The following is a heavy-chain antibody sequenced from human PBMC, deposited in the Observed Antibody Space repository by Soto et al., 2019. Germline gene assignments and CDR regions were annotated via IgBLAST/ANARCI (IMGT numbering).Heavy chain of an antibody. D-gene: IGHD6-19*01. V-gene: IGHV3-30-3*01. CDR3: AREWSISVAAHGY. J-gene: IGHJ4*02. CDR1: GFTFSTYT. CDR2: ISNNGINT. Sequence: GGSLRLSCAASGFTFSTYTMYWVRQAPGKGLEWVAGISNNGINTHYADSVKGRFTISRDNSKNTLYVQMNSLGAEDTAVYYCAREWSISVAAHGYWGQGTLVTVSS.